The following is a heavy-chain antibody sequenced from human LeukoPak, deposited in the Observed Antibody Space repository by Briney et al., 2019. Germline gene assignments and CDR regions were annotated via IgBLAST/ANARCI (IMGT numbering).Heavy chain of an antibody. CDR2: IYHSGST. D-gene: IGHD2-15*01. J-gene: IGHJ4*02. CDR3: ASLGYCSGGSCYQDY. Sequence: SETLSLTCAVSSGSISSSNWWSWVRRPPGKGLEWIGEIYHSGSTNYNPSLKSRVTISVDKSKNQFSLKLSSVTAADTAVYYCASLGYCSGGSCYQDYWGQGTLVTVSS. V-gene: IGHV4-4*02. CDR1: SGSISSSNW.